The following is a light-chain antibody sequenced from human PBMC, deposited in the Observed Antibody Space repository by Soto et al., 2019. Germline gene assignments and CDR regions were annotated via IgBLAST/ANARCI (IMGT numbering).Light chain of an antibody. J-gene: IGLJ3*02. CDR3: CAYAGSGAVV. Sequence: QSALTQPASVSGSPEESITISCTGTSNEVGRYNLVSWYQQHPGKAPKVMIYEATKRPSGVSNRFSGSKSGNTASLTISGLQAEDEADYYCCAYAGSGAVVFGVGTKVTVL. CDR1: SNEVGRYNL. CDR2: EAT. V-gene: IGLV2-23*01.